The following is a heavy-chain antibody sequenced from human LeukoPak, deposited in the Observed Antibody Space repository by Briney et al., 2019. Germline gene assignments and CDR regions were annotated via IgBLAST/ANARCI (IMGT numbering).Heavy chain of an antibody. CDR3: AGGRTDIVVVPATLRNYYFDY. J-gene: IGHJ4*02. CDR1: GGTFSSYA. CDR2: IIPIFGTA. V-gene: IGHV1-69*13. Sequence: SVKVSCKASGGTFSSYAISWVRQAPGQGLEWMGGIIPIFGTANYAQKFQGRVTITADESTSTAYMELSSLRSEDTAVYYCAGGRTDIVVVPATLRNYYFDYWGQGTLVTVSS. D-gene: IGHD2-2*01.